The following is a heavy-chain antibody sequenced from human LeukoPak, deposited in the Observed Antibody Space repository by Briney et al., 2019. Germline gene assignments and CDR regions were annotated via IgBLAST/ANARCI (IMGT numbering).Heavy chain of an antibody. CDR3: ARGGSSGRPWFDP. V-gene: IGHV1-69*13. Sequence: ASVKVSCKASGGTFSSYAISWVRQAPGQGLEWMGGIIPFFGTANYAQKFQGRVTITADESTSTAYMELSSLRSEDTAVYYCARGGSSGRPWFDPWGQGTLVTVSS. CDR2: IIPFFGTA. D-gene: IGHD6-19*01. CDR1: GGTFSSYA. J-gene: IGHJ5*02.